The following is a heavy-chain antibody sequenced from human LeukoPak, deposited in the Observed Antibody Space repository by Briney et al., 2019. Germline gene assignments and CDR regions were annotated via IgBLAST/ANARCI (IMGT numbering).Heavy chain of an antibody. V-gene: IGHV3-48*01. J-gene: IGHJ4*02. D-gene: IGHD3-22*01. CDR3: ARDLTGDSSHDY. Sequence: GGSLRLSCAASGFPLSSYSINWVRQAPGKGLEWVSYISSSGSAIYYVDSVKGRFTVSRDNAKNSLFLQMNSPRAEDTAVYYCARDLTGDSSHDYWGQGTLVTVSS. CDR1: GFPLSSYS. CDR2: ISSSGSAI.